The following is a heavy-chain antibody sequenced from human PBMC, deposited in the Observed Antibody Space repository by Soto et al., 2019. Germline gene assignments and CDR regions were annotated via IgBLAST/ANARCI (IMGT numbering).Heavy chain of an antibody. J-gene: IGHJ4*02. CDR3: ARGSVVVATTPDY. D-gene: IGHD2-15*01. Sequence: QVQLVESGGGVVQPGRSLRLSCTASGFTFTIYAMHWVRQAPGKGLEWVAVISSDGSNKYYADSVKGRFTISRDNSKNTLFLQMNSLRGDDTAVYYCARGSVVVATTPDYWGQGTLVTVSS. CDR1: GFTFTIYA. V-gene: IGHV3-30-3*01. CDR2: ISSDGSNK.